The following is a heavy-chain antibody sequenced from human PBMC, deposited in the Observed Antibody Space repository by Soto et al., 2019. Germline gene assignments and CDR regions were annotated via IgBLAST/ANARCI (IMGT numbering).Heavy chain of an antibody. CDR1: GFTFSSYA. V-gene: IGHV3-30-3*01. D-gene: IGHD1-1*01. J-gene: IGHJ4*02. CDR2: ISYDGSNK. CDR3: ASPRLSSDGTTPSEY. Sequence: QVQLVESGGGVVQPGRSLRLSCAASGFTFSSYAMHWVRQAPGKGLEWVADISYDGSNKYYADSVKGRFTISRDNSKNALYLQMNSLRAEATAVYYCASPRLSSDGTTPSEYWGQGTLVTVSS.